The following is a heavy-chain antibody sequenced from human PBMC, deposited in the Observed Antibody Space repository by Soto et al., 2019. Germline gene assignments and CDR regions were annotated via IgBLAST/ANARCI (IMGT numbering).Heavy chain of an antibody. Sequence: SETLSLTCTVSGGSISSYYWSWVRQPAGKGLEWIGYMYYSGSTNYNPSLRSRVTMSVDTSKKRFSLKLTSVTAADTAIYYCIESSDWSRDFDYWGHGALVTGAS. V-gene: IGHV4-59*01. J-gene: IGHJ4*01. CDR3: IESSDWSRDFDY. CDR1: GGSISSYY. CDR2: MYYSGST. D-gene: IGHD6-19*01.